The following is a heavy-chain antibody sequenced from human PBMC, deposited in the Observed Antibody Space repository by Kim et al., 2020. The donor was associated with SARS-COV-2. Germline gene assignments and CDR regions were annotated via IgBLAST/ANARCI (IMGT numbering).Heavy chain of an antibody. J-gene: IGHJ6*02. Sequence: SVKVSCKASGGTFSSYAISWVRQAPGQGLEWMGWIIPIFGTANYAQKFQGRVTITADESTSTAYMELSSLRSEDTAVYYCAREQRPDSSTWYYYYGMDVWGQGTTVTVSS. D-gene: IGHD6-13*01. CDR3: AREQRPDSSTWYYYYGMDV. CDR1: GGTFSSYA. V-gene: IGHV1-69*13. CDR2: IIPIFGTA.